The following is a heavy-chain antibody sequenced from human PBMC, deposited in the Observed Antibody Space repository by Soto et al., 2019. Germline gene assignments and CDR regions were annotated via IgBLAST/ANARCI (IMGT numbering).Heavy chain of an antibody. D-gene: IGHD3-10*01. CDR1: GFTFSSYF. CDR2: ISYYGSNK. CDR3: AKPADYNGSGTRIGWLDH. Sequence: PVVSLILSCSTSGFTFSSYFMHWFRQAPVKGLEWVAVISYYGSNKYYADSVKCRFTVSRYNSKNTLYLEMNSLTAEDTAIYYCAKPADYNGSGTRIGWLDHWGQRTLVTVSS. V-gene: IGHV3-30*18. J-gene: IGHJ5*02.